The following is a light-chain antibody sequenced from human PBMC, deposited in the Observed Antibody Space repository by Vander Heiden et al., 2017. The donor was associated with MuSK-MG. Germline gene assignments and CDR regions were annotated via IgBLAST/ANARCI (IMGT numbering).Light chain of an antibody. V-gene: IGLV3-21*04. CDR2: YDS. J-gene: IGLJ3*02. Sequence: SYVRPQPPSESVAQAKTARSTCGGNNIGSKSVHWYQRKPGQAPVLVMYYDSDRPSGIPERFSGSNSGNTATLTTSRVEAGDEADYYCQVWDSSSDQPWVFGGGTKLTVL. CDR1: NIGSKS. CDR3: QVWDSSSDQPWV.